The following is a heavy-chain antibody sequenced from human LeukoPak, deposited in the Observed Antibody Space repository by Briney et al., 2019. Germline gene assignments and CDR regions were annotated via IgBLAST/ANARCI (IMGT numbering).Heavy chain of an antibody. CDR3: ARATTVTTHFDY. CDR2: IDWDDDK. CDR1: GFSLSTTRMC. V-gene: IGHV2-70*11. D-gene: IGHD4-17*01. Sequence: SGPTLVNPTQTLTLTCTFSGFSLSTTRMCVTWIRQPPGKALEWLARIDWDDDKYYSTSLKTRLTVSKDTSKNQVVLTMTNMDPVDTATYSCARATTVTTHFDYWGQGTLVTVSS. J-gene: IGHJ4*02.